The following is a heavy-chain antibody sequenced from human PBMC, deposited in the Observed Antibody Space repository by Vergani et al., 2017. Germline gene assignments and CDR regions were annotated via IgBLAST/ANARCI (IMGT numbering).Heavy chain of an antibody. CDR3: ARDRSAARQQLGY. CDR2: ISYDGSNK. J-gene: IGHJ4*02. D-gene: IGHD6-13*01. V-gene: IGHV3-30-3*01. Sequence: QVQLVESGGGVVQPGRSLRLSCAASGFTFSSYAMHWVRQAPGKGLEWVAVISYDGSNKYYADSVKGRFTISRDNSKNTLYLQMNSLRAEDTAVYYCARDRSAARQQLGYWGQGTLVTVSS. CDR1: GFTFSSYA.